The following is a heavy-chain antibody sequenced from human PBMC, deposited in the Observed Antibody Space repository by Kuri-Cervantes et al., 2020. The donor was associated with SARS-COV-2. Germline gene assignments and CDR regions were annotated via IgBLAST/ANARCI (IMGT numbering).Heavy chain of an antibody. D-gene: IGHD2-2*01. J-gene: IGHJ6*02. Sequence: ETLSLTCAASGFTFSSYAMSWVRQAPGKGLEWVSAISGSGGSTYYADSVKGRFTISRDNSKNTLYLQMNSLRAEDTAVYYCAKDLNYVVPAAISSYYYYYGMDVWGQGTTVTVSS. V-gene: IGHV3-23*01. CDR1: GFTFSSYA. CDR2: ISGSGGST. CDR3: AKDLNYVVPAAISSYYYYYGMDV.